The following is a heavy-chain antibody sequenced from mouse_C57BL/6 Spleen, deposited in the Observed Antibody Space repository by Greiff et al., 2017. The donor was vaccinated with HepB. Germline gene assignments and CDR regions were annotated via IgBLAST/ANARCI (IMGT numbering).Heavy chain of an antibody. CDR2: IWTGGGT. V-gene: IGHV2-9-1*01. J-gene: IGHJ4*01. Sequence: VKLMESGPGLVAPSQSLSITCTVSGFSLTSYAISWVRQPPGKGLEWLGVIWTGGGTNYNSALKSRLSISKDNSKSQVFLKMNSLQTDDTARYYCARDDDGYYGYYAMDYWGQGTSVTVSS. CDR3: ARDDDGYYGYYAMDY. CDR1: GFSLTSYA. D-gene: IGHD2-3*01.